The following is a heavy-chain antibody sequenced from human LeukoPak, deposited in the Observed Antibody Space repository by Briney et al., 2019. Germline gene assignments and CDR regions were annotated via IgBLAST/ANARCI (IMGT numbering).Heavy chain of an antibody. CDR1: GGSVSNGNYY. CDR3: ARQWSSITIFGVPKSSGYYYGMDV. V-gene: IGHV4-61*01. Sequence: SETLSLTCTVSGGSVSNGNYYWSWLRQPPGKALEWIGYIYYTGSTSYNPSLEGRVTISVDTSKDQFSVKLNSVTAADTAVYYCARQWSSITIFGVPKSSGYYYGMDVWGQGTTVTVSS. J-gene: IGHJ6*02. D-gene: IGHD3-3*01. CDR2: IYYTGST.